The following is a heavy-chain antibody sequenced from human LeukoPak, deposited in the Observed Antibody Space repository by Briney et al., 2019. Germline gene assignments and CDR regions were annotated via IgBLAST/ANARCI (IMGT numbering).Heavy chain of an antibody. V-gene: IGHV3-23*01. Sequence: GGSLRLSCAASGFTFSSYAMSWVRQAPGKGLEWVSAISVSGGSTYYADSVKGRFTISRDNSKNTLYLQMNSLRAEDTAVYYCAKDLYPPSPGIAAAGFFDYWGQGTLVTVSS. J-gene: IGHJ4*02. CDR2: ISVSGGST. CDR1: GFTFSSYA. CDR3: AKDLYPPSPGIAAAGFFDY. D-gene: IGHD6-13*01.